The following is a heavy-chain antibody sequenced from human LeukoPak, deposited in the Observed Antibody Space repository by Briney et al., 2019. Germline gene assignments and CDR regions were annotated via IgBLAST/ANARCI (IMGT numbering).Heavy chain of an antibody. CDR1: GFTFSSYS. D-gene: IGHD3-22*01. CDR3: ARVPYYDSSRPSLDDY. V-gene: IGHV3-48*01. Sequence: GGSLRLSCAASGFTFSSYSMNWVRQAPGKGLEWVSYISSSSSTIYYADSVKGRFTISRDNAKNSLYLQMNSLRAEDTAVYYCARVPYYDSSRPSLDDYWGQGTLVTVSS. J-gene: IGHJ4*02. CDR2: ISSSSSTI.